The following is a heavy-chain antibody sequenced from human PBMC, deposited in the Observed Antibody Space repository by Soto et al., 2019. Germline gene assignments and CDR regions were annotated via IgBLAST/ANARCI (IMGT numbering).Heavy chain of an antibody. CDR2: IWYDGSNK. J-gene: IGHJ4*02. CDR3: ARLAVARITMTYIDY. Sequence: PGGSLRLSCAASGFTFSSYGMHWVRQAPGKGLEWVAVIWYDGSNKYYADSVKGRFTISRDNSKNTLYLQMNSLRAEDTAVYYCARLAVARITMTYIDYWGQGTLVTVSS. CDR1: GFTFSSYG. D-gene: IGHD3-22*01. V-gene: IGHV3-33*01.